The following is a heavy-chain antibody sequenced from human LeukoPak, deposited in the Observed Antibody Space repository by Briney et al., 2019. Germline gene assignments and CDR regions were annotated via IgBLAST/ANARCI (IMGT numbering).Heavy chain of an antibody. CDR1: GFTFSSYN. J-gene: IGHJ4*02. CDR2: ISTSGIYI. V-gene: IGHV3-21*01. D-gene: IGHD3-16*01. CDR3: ARTALFGGRLTTPGLDY. Sequence: GGSLRPSCAASGFTFSSYNMNWVRQAPGKGLEWVSSISTSGIYIYYADSLKGRFTISRDNAKNSLYLQMNSLRAEDTAVYYCARTALFGGRLTTPGLDYWGQGTLVTVSS.